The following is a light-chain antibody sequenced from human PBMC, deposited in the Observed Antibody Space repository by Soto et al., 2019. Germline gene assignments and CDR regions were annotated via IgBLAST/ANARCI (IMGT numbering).Light chain of an antibody. Sequence: DIQMTQSPSTLSASVGHRVTITCRASQSISSWLAWYQQKPGKAPKLLIYDASSLESGVTSRFSGSGSGTEFTLTISSLQPDDFATYYGQQYNSYSQTVGRGTKVEIK. CDR3: QQYNSYSQT. V-gene: IGKV1-5*01. J-gene: IGKJ1*01. CDR2: DAS. CDR1: QSISSW.